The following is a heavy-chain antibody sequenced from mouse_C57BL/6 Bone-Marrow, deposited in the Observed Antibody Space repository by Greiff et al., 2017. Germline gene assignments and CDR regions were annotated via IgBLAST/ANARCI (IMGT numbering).Heavy chain of an antibody. V-gene: IGHV1-9*01. CDR3: ARGGNRYYGSSPDWYFDV. CDR1: GYTFTGYW. CDR2: ILPGSGST. Sequence: QVQLQQSGAELMKPGASVKLSCKATGYTFTGYWIEWVKQRPGHGLEWIGEILPGSGSTNYNYKFKGKATFPADTSSKTAYMQLSILTTDDSAIYYYARGGNRYYGSSPDWYFDVRGTETTVTVSS. J-gene: IGHJ1*03. D-gene: IGHD1-1*01.